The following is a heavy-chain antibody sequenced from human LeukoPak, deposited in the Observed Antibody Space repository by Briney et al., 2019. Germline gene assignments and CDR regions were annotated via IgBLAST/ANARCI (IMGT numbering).Heavy chain of an antibody. CDR3: AREGEIGITMVRGVIPRAFDI. CDR2: IYYSGST. CDR1: GGSISSYY. J-gene: IGHJ3*02. D-gene: IGHD3-10*01. Sequence: SETLSLTCTVSGGSISSYYWSWIRQPPGKGLEWIGYIYYSGSTNYNPSLKSRVTISVDTSKNQFSLKLSSVTAADTAVYYCAREGEIGITMVRGVIPRAFDIWGQGTMVTVSS. V-gene: IGHV4-59*01.